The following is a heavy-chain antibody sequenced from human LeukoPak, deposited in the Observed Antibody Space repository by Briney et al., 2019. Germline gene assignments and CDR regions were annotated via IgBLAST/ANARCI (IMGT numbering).Heavy chain of an antibody. CDR2: IYYSGST. V-gene: IGHV4-61*10. CDR3: ALGQQGNFDY. Sequence: SETLSLTCTVSGGPISSGSYYWSWIRQPAGKGLEWIGYIYYSGSTNYNPSLKSRVTISVDTSKNQFSLKLSSVTAADTAVYYCALGQQGNFDYWGQGTLVTVSS. J-gene: IGHJ4*02. CDR1: GGPISSGSYY. D-gene: IGHD6-13*01.